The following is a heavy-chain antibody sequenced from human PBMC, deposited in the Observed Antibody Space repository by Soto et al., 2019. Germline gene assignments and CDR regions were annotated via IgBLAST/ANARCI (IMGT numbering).Heavy chain of an antibody. Sequence: SETLSLTCTVSGGSISSGGYYWSWIRQHPGKGLEWIGYIYYSGSTYYNPSLKSRVTISVDTSKNQFSLKLGSVTAADTAVYYCARDLGAVADNWFDPWGQGTLVTVSS. CDR2: IYYSGST. CDR3: ARDLGAVADNWFDP. V-gene: IGHV4-31*03. J-gene: IGHJ5*02. D-gene: IGHD6-19*01. CDR1: GGSISSGGYY.